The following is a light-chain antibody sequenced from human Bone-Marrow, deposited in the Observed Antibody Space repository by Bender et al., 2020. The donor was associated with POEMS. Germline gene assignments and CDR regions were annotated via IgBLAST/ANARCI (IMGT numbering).Light chain of an antibody. Sequence: QSALTQPASVSGSPGQSITIFCTGTSRDVGAYNLVSWYQQYPGKAPKLLMYEVDKRPSGVSDRFSGSKSDSTASLTISGLQPEDEAYFYCCSYAGHSTWMFGGGTELTVL. CDR2: EVD. J-gene: IGLJ3*02. CDR1: SRDVGAYNL. V-gene: IGLV2-23*02. CDR3: CSYAGHSTWM.